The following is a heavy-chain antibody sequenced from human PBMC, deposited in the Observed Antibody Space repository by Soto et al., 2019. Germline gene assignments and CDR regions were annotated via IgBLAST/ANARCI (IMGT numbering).Heavy chain of an antibody. J-gene: IGHJ6*02. Sequence: QVQLVQSGAEVKKPGSSVKVSCKTSGVSFNNNGIGWVRQAPGHGLEWMGGVSPPFRTSNYARKFQGRISITPDASTGTVKRELSSLTSEDTAQYYGARVLYYGSRSYSPYGMDVWGQGTTVTVSS. D-gene: IGHD3-10*01. V-gene: IGHV1-69*01. CDR3: ARVLYYGSRSYSPYGMDV. CDR2: VSPPFRTS. CDR1: GVSFNNNG.